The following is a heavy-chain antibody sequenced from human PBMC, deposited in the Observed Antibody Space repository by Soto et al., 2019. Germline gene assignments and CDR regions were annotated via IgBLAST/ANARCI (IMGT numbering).Heavy chain of an antibody. CDR1: GFTVNSNY. CDR2: IYSDGST. Sequence: EVQLVESGGGLVQPGGSLRLSCAASGFTVNSNYMSWVRQAPGKGLEWVSVIYSDGSTYYADSVKGRFIISRDNSNNTLYFQMNSLRAEDTAVYYFATLTKDPILTGFYPCWGQGTLVTVSS. D-gene: IGHD3-9*01. V-gene: IGHV3-66*01. CDR3: ATLTKDPILTGFYPC. J-gene: IGHJ4*02.